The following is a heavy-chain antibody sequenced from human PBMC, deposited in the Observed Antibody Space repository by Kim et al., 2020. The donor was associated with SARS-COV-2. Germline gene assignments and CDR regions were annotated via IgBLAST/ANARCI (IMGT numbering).Heavy chain of an antibody. D-gene: IGHD2-15*01. CDR3: ARVYHLGRVVVAAPLSY. Sequence: ASVKVSCKASGYTFTGYYMHWVRQAPGQGLEWMGRINPNSGGTNYAQKFQGRVTMTRDTSISTAYMELSRLRSDDTAVYYCARVYHLGRVVVAAPLSYWGQGTLVTVSS. V-gene: IGHV1-2*06. CDR1: GYTFTGYY. CDR2: INPNSGGT. J-gene: IGHJ4*02.